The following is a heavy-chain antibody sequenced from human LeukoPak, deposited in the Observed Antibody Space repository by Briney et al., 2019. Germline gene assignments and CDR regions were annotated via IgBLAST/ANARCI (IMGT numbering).Heavy chain of an antibody. V-gene: IGHV4-61*02. CDR2: IDTSGST. Sequence: PSETLSLTCTVSGGSISSGSYYWSWIRQPAGKGLEWIGRIDTSGSTNYNPSLKSRVTMSADTSKNQFSLQLNSVTPEDTAVYYCARDRGIDSSGHSITTFDYWGQGTLVTVSS. D-gene: IGHD3-22*01. CDR3: ARDRGIDSSGHSITTFDY. CDR1: GGSISSGSYY. J-gene: IGHJ4*02.